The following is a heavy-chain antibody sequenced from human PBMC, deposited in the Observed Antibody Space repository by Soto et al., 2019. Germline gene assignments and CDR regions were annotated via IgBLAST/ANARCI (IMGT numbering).Heavy chain of an antibody. CDR2: ISPYNGNT. CDR3: ARDGSISWTCDY. J-gene: IGHJ4*02. V-gene: IGHV1-18*04. CDR1: GYTFTNFG. D-gene: IGHD6-13*01. Sequence: VKVSCKASGYTFTNFGISWVRQAPGQGLEWMGWISPYNGNTHYAQKFQGRVTVTTDTSTSTAYMEVGSLRSDDTAVYYCARDGSISWTCDYWGQGTLVTVSS.